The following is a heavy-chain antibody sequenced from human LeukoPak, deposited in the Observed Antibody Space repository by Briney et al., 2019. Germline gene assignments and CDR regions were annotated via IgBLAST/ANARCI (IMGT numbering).Heavy chain of an antibody. D-gene: IGHD3-9*01. CDR2: ISAYNGNT. Sequence: ASVNVSCKPSAYRPTSYDISWVRHAPEQGLEWMGWISAYNGNTNYAKILQGRFTMTTDTSTSTAYMELRSMRSDDTAVYYCARGGDGDILSGLVFDYWGQGTLVTVSS. CDR1: AYRPTSYD. J-gene: IGHJ4*02. V-gene: IGHV1-18*01. CDR3: ARGGDGDILSGLVFDY.